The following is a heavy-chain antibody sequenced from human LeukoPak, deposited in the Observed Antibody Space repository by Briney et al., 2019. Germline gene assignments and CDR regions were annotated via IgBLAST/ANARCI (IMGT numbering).Heavy chain of an antibody. Sequence: PSETLSLTCTVSGGSISSYYWSWIRQPPGKGLEWIGYIYYSGSTNYNPSLKSRVTISVDTSKNQFSLKLSSVTAADTAVYYCARESSGWYGDAFSSWFDPWGQGTPVTVSS. D-gene: IGHD6-19*01. CDR1: GGSISSYY. V-gene: IGHV4-59*01. J-gene: IGHJ5*02. CDR3: ARESSGWYGDAFSSWFDP. CDR2: IYYSGST.